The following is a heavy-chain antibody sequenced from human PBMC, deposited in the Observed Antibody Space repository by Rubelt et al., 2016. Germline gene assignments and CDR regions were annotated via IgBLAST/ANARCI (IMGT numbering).Heavy chain of an antibody. J-gene: IGHJ4*02. Sequence: VQLVESGGGVVQPGRSLRLSCAASGFTFSTYAMSWVRQAPGKGLEWVSTVSGSGGTTYNADSVKGRFTISRDNSKNTLYLQMNSLRAEDTAVYYCARDLEVDTAMKDYWGQGTLVTVSS. V-gene: IGHV3-23*04. CDR1: GFTFSTYA. D-gene: IGHD5-18*01. CDR3: ARDLEVDTAMKDY. CDR2: VSGSGGTT.